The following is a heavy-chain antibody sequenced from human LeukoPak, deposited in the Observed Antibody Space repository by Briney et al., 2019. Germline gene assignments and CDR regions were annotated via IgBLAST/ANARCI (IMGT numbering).Heavy chain of an antibody. Sequence: GGSLRLSCAASGFTFSSYWMHWVRQAPGKGLVWVSRIASDGSTVYADSVKGRFTIPRDNAKDTVYLQMNSLRVEDTAVYYCIGSGGWPGYWGQGTLVTVSS. V-gene: IGHV3-74*01. J-gene: IGHJ4*02. CDR3: IGSGGWPGY. D-gene: IGHD1-26*01. CDR2: IASDGST. CDR1: GFTFSSYW.